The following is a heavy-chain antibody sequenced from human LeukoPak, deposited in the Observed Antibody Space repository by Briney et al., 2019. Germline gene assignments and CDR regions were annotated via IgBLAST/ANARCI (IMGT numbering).Heavy chain of an antibody. J-gene: IGHJ4*02. V-gene: IGHV3-48*03. CDR3: SRDRGGGDICFDY. CDR1: GFTFSSYG. D-gene: IGHD2-21*02. CDR2: ISRSGATI. Sequence: GGSLRLSCAASGFTFSSYGMNWVRQAPGKGPEWISYISRSGATIHYADSVKGRFTISRDNAKNSLYLQMSSLGAEDTAIYYCSRDRGGGDICFDYWGQGTLVTVSS.